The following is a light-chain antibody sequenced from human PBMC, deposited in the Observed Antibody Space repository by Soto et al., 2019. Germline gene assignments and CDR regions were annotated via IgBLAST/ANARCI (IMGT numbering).Light chain of an antibody. CDR2: GAS. J-gene: IGKJ5*01. CDR1: QSVSSN. Sequence: EIVMTQSPATLSVSPGERATLSCVASQSVSSNLAWYQQKPGQAPRLLIYGASNRATGIPARFSGSGSGTDFTLTISSLQHEDFAVYYCQQRSNWPFTFGQGTRLEI. V-gene: IGKV3-11*01. CDR3: QQRSNWPFT.